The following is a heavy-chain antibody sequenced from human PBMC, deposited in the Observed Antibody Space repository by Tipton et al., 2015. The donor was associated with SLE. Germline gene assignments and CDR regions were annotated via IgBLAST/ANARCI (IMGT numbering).Heavy chain of an antibody. Sequence: SLRLSCVASGFIFENYEFNWVRQTPGRGPEWVSYISISGRTTYYADSVTGRFTISRDNARKSVFLQMSTLRAEDTAVYYCVARVPYYGYDYWGQGRQVTVSS. V-gene: IGHV3-48*03. J-gene: IGHJ4*02. D-gene: IGHD5-12*01. CDR3: VARVPYYGYDY. CDR2: ISISGRTT. CDR1: GFIFENYE.